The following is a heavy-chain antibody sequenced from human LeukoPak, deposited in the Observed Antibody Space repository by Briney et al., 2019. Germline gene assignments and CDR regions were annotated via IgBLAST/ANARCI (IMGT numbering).Heavy chain of an antibody. Sequence: ASVKVSCKASGYTFTGYYMHWVRQAPGQGLEWMGWINPNSGGTNYAQKFQGRVTMTRDTSISTAYMELSRLRSDDTAVYYCARERRITMIVVVSHDAFDIWGQGTMVTVSS. CDR3: ARERRITMIVVVSHDAFDI. J-gene: IGHJ3*02. V-gene: IGHV1-2*02. CDR1: GYTFTGYY. D-gene: IGHD3-22*01. CDR2: INPNSGGT.